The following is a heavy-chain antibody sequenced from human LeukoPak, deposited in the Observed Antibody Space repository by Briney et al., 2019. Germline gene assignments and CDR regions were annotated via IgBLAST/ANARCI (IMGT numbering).Heavy chain of an antibody. V-gene: IGHV4-39*01. CDR3: ARQTAAGTDY. Sequence: SETLSLTCTVSGGSISSSSYFWGWISQPPGKGLEWIGSIYYSGSAYYSPSLKSRITISVDTSKNQFSLNLSSVTAADTAVYYCARQTAAGTDYWGQGTLVTVSS. J-gene: IGHJ4*02. CDR1: GGSISSSSYF. CDR2: IYYSGSA. D-gene: IGHD6-13*01.